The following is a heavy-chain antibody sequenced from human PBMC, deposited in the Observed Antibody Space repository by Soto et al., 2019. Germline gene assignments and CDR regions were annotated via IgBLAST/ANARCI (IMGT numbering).Heavy chain of an antibody. CDR2: IVPMFAAP. J-gene: IGHJ6*02. V-gene: IGHV1-69*12. CDR1: GGTFSSFA. D-gene: IGHD2-21*01. Sequence: QVLLVQSGAEVKKPGSSVRVSCKTSGGTFSSFAISWVRLAPGQGLEWMGVIVPMFAAPTYAQKFQGRVSITADESTRTAYMEQSRLRSDDTAVYYCARDRVMRGNAYYYGMDVWGQGTTVTVSS. CDR3: ARDRVMRGNAYYYGMDV.